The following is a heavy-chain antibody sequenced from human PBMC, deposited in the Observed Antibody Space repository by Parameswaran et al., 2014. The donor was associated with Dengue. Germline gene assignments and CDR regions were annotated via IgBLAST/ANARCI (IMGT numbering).Heavy chain of an antibody. CDR3: ARDGDGYNYDY. CDR2: INPNSGGT. Sequence: WVRQVPGQGLEWMGWINPNSGGTNYAQKFQGRVTMTRDTSISTAYMELSRLRSDDTAVYYCARDGDGYNYDYWGQGTLVTVSS. D-gene: IGHD5-24*01. J-gene: IGHJ4*02. V-gene: IGHV1-2*02.